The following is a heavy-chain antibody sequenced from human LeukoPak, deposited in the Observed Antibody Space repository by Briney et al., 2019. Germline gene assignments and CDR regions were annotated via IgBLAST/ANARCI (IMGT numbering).Heavy chain of an antibody. CDR3: ARYGNYGDYGY. D-gene: IGHD4-17*01. V-gene: IGHV4-34*01. Sequence: SETLSLTCTVSGGSISSYYWSWIRQPPGKGLEWIGEINHSGSTNYNPSLKSRVTISVDTSKNQFSLKLSSVTAADTAVYYCARYGNYGDYGYWGQGTLVTVSS. J-gene: IGHJ4*02. CDR2: INHSGST. CDR1: GGSISSYY.